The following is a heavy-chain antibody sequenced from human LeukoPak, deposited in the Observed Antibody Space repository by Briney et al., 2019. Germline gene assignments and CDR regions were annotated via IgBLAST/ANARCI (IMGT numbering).Heavy chain of an antibody. J-gene: IGHJ4*02. CDR1: GGSISSYY. V-gene: IGHV4-4*07. D-gene: IGHD6-13*01. Sequence: PSETLSLTCTVSGGSISSYYWSWIRQPAGKGLEWIGRIYTSGSTYYNPSLKSRVTISVDTSKNQFSLNLSSVTAADTAVYYCARDSAAGPAGLWGQGTLVTVSS. CDR2: IYTSGST. CDR3: ARDSAAGPAGL.